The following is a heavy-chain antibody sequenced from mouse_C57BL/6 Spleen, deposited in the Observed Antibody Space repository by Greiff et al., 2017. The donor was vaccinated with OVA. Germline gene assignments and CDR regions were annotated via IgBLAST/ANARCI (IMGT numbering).Heavy chain of an antibody. CDR1: GFTFSDYG. J-gene: IGHJ2*01. V-gene: IGHV5-17*01. D-gene: IGHD1-1*01. Sequence: EVMLVESGGGLVKPGGSLKLSCAASGFTFSDYGMHWVRQAPEKGLEWVAYISSGSSTIYYADTVKGRFTISSDNAKNTLFLQMTSLRSEDTAMYYCARKSTVVADYFDYWGQGTTLTVSS. CDR2: ISSGSSTI. CDR3: ARKSTVVADYFDY.